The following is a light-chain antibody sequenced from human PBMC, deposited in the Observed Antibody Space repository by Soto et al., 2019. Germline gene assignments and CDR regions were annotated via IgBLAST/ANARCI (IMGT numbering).Light chain of an antibody. V-gene: IGKV3-15*01. CDR3: QQYNNWSWT. Sequence: EMVMTQSPATLSVSAGERATLSCRASQSVSSNLAWYQQKPGQAPRLLTYGASTRATGIPARFSGSGSGTEFNLPISSLQSEDFAVYYCQQYNNWSWTFGQGTKAEIK. CDR1: QSVSSN. CDR2: GAS. J-gene: IGKJ1*01.